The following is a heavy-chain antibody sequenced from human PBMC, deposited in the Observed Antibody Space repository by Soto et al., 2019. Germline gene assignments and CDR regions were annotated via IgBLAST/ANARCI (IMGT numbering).Heavy chain of an antibody. CDR3: ARDQGGEFLKGSGMDV. Sequence: QVQLQESGPGLVKPSETLSLTCTVSGDSISRYYWSWIRLSPGKGLEWIGYIYYSGETNYNPSVKSRVTISVDWTKNQFSLKLSSVTAADTAVYYCARDQGGEFLKGSGMDVWGQGTTVTVSS. CDR2: IYYSGET. D-gene: IGHD3-10*01. CDR1: GDSISRYY. V-gene: IGHV4-59*01. J-gene: IGHJ6*02.